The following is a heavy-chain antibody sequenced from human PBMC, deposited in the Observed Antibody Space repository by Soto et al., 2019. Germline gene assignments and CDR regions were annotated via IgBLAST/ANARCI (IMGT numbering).Heavy chain of an antibody. D-gene: IGHD3-16*02. CDR2: INPSGGST. J-gene: IGHJ4*02. CDR3: ARDPSHDYIWGSYRPAYFDY. V-gene: IGHV1-46*03. Sequence: QVQLVQSGAEVKKPGASVKVSCKASGYTFTSYYMHWVRQAPGQGLEWMGIINPSGGSTSYAQKFQGRVTMTRDTSTSTVYMELSSLRSEDTAVYYCARDPSHDYIWGSYRPAYFDYLGQGTLVTVSS. CDR1: GYTFTSYY.